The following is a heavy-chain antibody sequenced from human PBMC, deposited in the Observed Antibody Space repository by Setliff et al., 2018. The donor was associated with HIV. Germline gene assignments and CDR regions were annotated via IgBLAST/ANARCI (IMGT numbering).Heavy chain of an antibody. J-gene: IGHJ3*02. CDR2: IYNSGST. Sequence: PSETLSLTCNVSGGSISSGGFYWNWIRQHPGKGLEWIGYIYNSGSTYYSPSLQSRLTISVDTSKNQLSLKLTSVTAADTAVYYWARLTYYYDTSGPAAAFDIWGQGTMVTVSS. D-gene: IGHD3-22*01. CDR3: ARLTYYYDTSGPAAAFDI. CDR1: GGSISSGGFY. V-gene: IGHV4-31*03.